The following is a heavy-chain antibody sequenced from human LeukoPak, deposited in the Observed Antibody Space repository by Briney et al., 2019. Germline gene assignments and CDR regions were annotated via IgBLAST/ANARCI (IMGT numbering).Heavy chain of an antibody. V-gene: IGHV3-9*01. D-gene: IGHD6-13*01. CDR1: GFTFSSYA. CDR2: ISWNSGSI. J-gene: IGHJ6*03. CDR3: AKDSAAGNYYYYYMDV. Sequence: GGSLKLSCAASGFTFSSYAMSWVRQAPGKGLEWVSGISWNSGSIGYADSVKGRFTISRVSAKNSLYLQMNSLRAEDTALYYCAKDSAAGNYYYYYMDVWGKGTTVTVSS.